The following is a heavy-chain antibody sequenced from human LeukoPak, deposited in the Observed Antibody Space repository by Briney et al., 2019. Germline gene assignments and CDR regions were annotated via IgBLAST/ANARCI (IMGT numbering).Heavy chain of an antibody. CDR1: GFTFGSYW. Sequence: AGGSLRLSCAASGFTFGSYWMTWVRQAPGRGLEWVANIKHDGSEKYYVDSVKGRFTISRDNAKNSLYLQMNSLRAEDTAVYYCARTLGYCSSTNCFLTFDYWGQGTLVTVSS. D-gene: IGHD2-2*01. CDR2: IKHDGSEK. CDR3: ARTLGYCSSTNCFLTFDY. V-gene: IGHV3-7*04. J-gene: IGHJ4*02.